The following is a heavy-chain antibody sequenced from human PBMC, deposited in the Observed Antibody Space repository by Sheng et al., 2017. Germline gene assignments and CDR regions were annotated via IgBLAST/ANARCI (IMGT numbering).Heavy chain of an antibody. D-gene: IGHD2-2*02. V-gene: IGHV4-34*01. CDR2: INHSGST. J-gene: IGHJ5*02. CDR1: GGSFSGYY. Sequence: QVQLQQWGAGLLKPSETLSLTCAVYGGSFSGYYWSWIRQPPGKGLEWIGEINHSGSTNYNPSLKSRVTISVDTSKNQFSLKLSSVTAADTAVYYCARQPIDIVVVPAAIRGXRFDPWGQGNPGSPSPQ. CDR3: ARQPIDIVVVPAAIRGXRFDP.